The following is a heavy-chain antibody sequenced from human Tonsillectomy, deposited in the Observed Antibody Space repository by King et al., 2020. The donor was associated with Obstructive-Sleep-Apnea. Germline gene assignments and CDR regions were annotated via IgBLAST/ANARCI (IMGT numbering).Heavy chain of an antibody. V-gene: IGHV5-51*01. Sequence: QLVQSGAEVKKPGESLKISCKGSGYSFTSYWFGWVRQMPGKGLEWMGIIYPGDSDTRYSPSFQGQVTISADKSISTAYLQWRSLKASDTAMYYCARHTPLKKYYFDYWGQGTLVTVSS. CDR2: IYPGDSDT. CDR1: GYSFTSYW. J-gene: IGHJ4*02. CDR3: ARHTPLKKYYFDY.